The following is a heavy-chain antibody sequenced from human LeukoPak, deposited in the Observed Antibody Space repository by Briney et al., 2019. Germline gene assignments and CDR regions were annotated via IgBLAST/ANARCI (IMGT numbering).Heavy chain of an antibody. V-gene: IGHV3-9*01. CDR1: GFIFDDYA. D-gene: IGHD3-16*01. CDR2: ISWNSGSI. Sequence: PGGSLRLSCAASGFIFDDYAMHWVRQAPGKGLEWVSGISWNSGSIGYADSVKGRFTISRDNAKNSLYLQMNTLRAEDTALYYCAKGQTYDYVWGSHQGYFDYWGQGTLVTVSS. J-gene: IGHJ4*02. CDR3: AKGQTYDYVWGSHQGYFDY.